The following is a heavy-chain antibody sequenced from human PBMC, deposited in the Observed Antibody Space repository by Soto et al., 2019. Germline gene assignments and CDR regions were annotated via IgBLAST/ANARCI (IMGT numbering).Heavy chain of an antibody. CDR2: ISGSGGST. D-gene: IGHD3-10*01. CDR3: VKSLKDITMVRGVTPFDY. V-gene: IGHV3-23*01. J-gene: IGHJ4*02. Sequence: GGSLRLSCAASGFTFSSYAMSWVRQAPGKGLEWVSAISGSGGSTYYADSVKGRFTISRDNSKNTLYLQMNSLRAEDTAVYYCVKSLKDITMVRGVTPFDYWGQGTLVTVSS. CDR1: GFTFSSYA.